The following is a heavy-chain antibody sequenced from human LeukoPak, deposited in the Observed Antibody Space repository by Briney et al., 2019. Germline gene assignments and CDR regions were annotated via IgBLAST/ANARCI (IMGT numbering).Heavy chain of an antibody. V-gene: IGHV3-30*02. D-gene: IGHD2-2*01. CDR2: IRYDGSNK. J-gene: IGHJ4*02. CDR3: ANEYCNSTSCYGGNFDY. CDR1: GFTFSSYG. Sequence: GGSLRLSCAASGFTFSSYGMHWVRQAPGKGLEWVAFIRYDGSNKYYADSVKGRFTISRDNSKNTLYLQMNSLRAEDTAVYYCANEYCNSTSCYGGNFDYWGQGTLVTVSS.